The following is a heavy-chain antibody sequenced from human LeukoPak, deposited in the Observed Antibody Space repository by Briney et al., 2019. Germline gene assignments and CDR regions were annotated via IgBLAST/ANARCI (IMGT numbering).Heavy chain of an antibody. Sequence: GESLKISCKGSGYSFTSCWIGWVRQMPGKGLEWMGIIYPGDSDTRYSPSFQGQVTISADKSISTAYLQWSSLKASDTAMYYCARQPSIAARPSYMDVWGKGTTVTVSS. CDR3: ARQPSIAARPSYMDV. V-gene: IGHV5-51*01. J-gene: IGHJ6*03. CDR1: GYSFTSCW. CDR2: IYPGDSDT. D-gene: IGHD6-6*01.